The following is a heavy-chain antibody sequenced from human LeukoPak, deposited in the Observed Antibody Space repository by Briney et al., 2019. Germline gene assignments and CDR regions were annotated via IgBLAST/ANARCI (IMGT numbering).Heavy chain of an antibody. CDR1: GGTFSSYA. V-gene: IGHV1-69*01. Sequence: SVKVSCKASGGTFSSYAISWVRQAPGQGLEWMGGIIPIFGTANYAQKFQGRVTITADESTSTAYMELSGLRSEDTAVYYCASPRSGGYYFDYWGQGTLVTVSS. CDR2: IIPIFGTA. D-gene: IGHD3-10*01. CDR3: ASPRSGGYYFDY. J-gene: IGHJ4*02.